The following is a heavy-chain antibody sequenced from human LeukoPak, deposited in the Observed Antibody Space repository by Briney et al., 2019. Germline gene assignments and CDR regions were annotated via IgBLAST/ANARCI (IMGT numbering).Heavy chain of an antibody. CDR2: INHSGST. CDR1: GGSISSYY. D-gene: IGHD2-8*01. CDR3: ARGSPIVLMVYAIEALDY. Sequence: PSETLSLTCTVSGGSISSYYWSWIRQPPGKGLEWIGEINHSGSTNYNPSLKSRVTISVDTSKNQFPLKLSSVTAADTAVYYCARGSPIVLMVYAIEALDYWGQGTLVTVSS. V-gene: IGHV4-34*01. J-gene: IGHJ4*02.